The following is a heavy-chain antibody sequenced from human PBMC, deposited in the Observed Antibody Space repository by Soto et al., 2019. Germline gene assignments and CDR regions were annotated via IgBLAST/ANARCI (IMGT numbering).Heavy chain of an antibody. CDR1: GFSFNNVW. V-gene: IGHV3-15*05. CDR3: ARILQYFGAPRAYFDL. D-gene: IGHD3-10*01. CDR2: IKSKAYGGTA. J-gene: IGHJ2*01. Sequence: GGSLRLSCAASGFSFNNVWMSWVRQTPGKGLEWVGRIKSKAYGGTADYAAPLKGRVTISRDDSTNTLDLQMNNLKTEDTGVYFCARILQYFGAPRAYFDLWGRGSLVTVSS.